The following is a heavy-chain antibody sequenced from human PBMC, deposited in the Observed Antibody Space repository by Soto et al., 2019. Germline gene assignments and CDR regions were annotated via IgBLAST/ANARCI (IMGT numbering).Heavy chain of an antibody. Sequence: EVQLVESGGGLVKPGGSLRLSCAASGFTFSNAWMNWVRQAPGKGLEWVGRIKSKTDGGTTDYAAPVKGRFTISRDDSKNTLYLQMNSLKTEDTAVYYCTTDSAYRANIPKYSSSQPTYYYYGMDVWGQGTTVTVSS. CDR2: IKSKTDGGTT. CDR3: TTDSAYRANIPKYSSSQPTYYYYGMDV. D-gene: IGHD6-13*01. V-gene: IGHV3-15*07. CDR1: GFTFSNAW. J-gene: IGHJ6*02.